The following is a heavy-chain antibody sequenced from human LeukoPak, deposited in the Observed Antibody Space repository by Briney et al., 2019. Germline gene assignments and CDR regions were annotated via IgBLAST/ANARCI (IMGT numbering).Heavy chain of an antibody. V-gene: IGHV1-18*01. J-gene: IGHJ4*02. CDR1: GYTLTSYG. CDR2: ISAYNGNT. Sequence: ASVKVSCKASGYTLTSYGISWVRQVPGQGLEWMGWISAYNGNTNYAQKLQGRVTMTTDTSTSTAYMELRSLRSDDTAVYYCARVQSYYYDSSGYYFEVYYFDYWGQGTLVTVSS. D-gene: IGHD3-22*01. CDR3: ARVQSYYYDSSGYYFEVYYFDY.